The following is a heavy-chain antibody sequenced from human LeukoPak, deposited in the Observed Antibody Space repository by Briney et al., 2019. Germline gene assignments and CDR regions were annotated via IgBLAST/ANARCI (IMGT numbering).Heavy chain of an antibody. CDR1: GGSISSYY. V-gene: IGHV4-59*08. Sequence: PSETLSLTCTVSGGSISSYYWSWIRQPPGKGLEWIGYIYYSGSTNYNPSLKSRVTISVDTPKNQFTLKLSSVTAADTAVYYCARQAYCGGDCYPYYFDYWGQGTLVTVSS. D-gene: IGHD2-21*02. CDR2: IYYSGST. J-gene: IGHJ4*02. CDR3: ARQAYCGGDCYPYYFDY.